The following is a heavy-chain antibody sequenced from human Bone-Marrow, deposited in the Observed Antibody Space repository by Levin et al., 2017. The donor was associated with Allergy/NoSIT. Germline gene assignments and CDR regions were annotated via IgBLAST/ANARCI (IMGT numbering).Heavy chain of an antibody. V-gene: IGHV3-9*01. CDR2: ISWDSGSI. Sequence: SCAASGFPFDDYAMHWVRQAQGKGLEWVSGISWDSGSIAYADSVRGRFTISRDDAKNSLYLQMNSLRVEDTAVYYCAKGIYRSRRWYYPLDYWGQATLVTVSS. D-gene: IGHD3-16*02. CDR3: AKGIYRSRRWYYPLDY. CDR1: GFPFDDYA. J-gene: IGHJ4*02.